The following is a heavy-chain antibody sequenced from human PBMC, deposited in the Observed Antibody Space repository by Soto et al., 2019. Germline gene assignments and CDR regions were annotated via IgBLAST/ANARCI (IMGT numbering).Heavy chain of an antibody. CDR2: ISWNSGSI. D-gene: IGHD3-10*01. CDR3: AKDNGEVLDYFDY. Sequence: GGSLRLSCAASGFTFDDYAMHWVRQAPGKGLEWVSGISWNSGSIGYADSVKGRFTISRDNAKNSLYLQMNSLRAEDTALYYCAKDNGEVLDYFDYWGQGTLVTVSS. J-gene: IGHJ4*02. V-gene: IGHV3-9*01. CDR1: GFTFDDYA.